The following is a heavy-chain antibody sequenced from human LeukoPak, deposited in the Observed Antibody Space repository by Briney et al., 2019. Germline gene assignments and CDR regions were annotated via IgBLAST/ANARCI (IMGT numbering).Heavy chain of an antibody. Sequence: TSETLSLTCTVSVGSISSYYWSWLRQPPWKGLEWIGYIYYSGSTNYNPSLKSRVTISVDTSKNQFSLKLSSVTAADTAVYYCARTPRYYYYGMDVWGQGTTVTVSS. J-gene: IGHJ6*02. V-gene: IGHV4-59*01. CDR2: IYYSGST. CDR1: VGSISSYY. CDR3: ARTPRYYYYGMDV.